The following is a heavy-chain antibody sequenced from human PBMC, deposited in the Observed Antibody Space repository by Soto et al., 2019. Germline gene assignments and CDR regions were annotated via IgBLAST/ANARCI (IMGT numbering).Heavy chain of an antibody. V-gene: IGHV4-30-2*01. CDR2: IYHSGST. Sequence: SETLSLTCAVSGGSISSGGYSWSWIRQPPGKGREWIGYIYHSGSTYYNPSLKSRVTISVDRSKNQFSLKLSSVTAADTAVYYCARALAAISLYYFDYWGQGTLVTVSS. J-gene: IGHJ4*02. D-gene: IGHD2-15*01. CDR3: ARALAAISLYYFDY. CDR1: GGSISSGGYS.